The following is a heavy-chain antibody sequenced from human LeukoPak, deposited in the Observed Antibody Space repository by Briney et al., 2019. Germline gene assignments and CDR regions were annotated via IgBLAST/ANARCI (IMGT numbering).Heavy chain of an antibody. V-gene: IGHV3-23*01. J-gene: IGHJ4*02. CDR1: GFTFSTFA. CDR3: ATYRQVLFPFES. Sequence: GGSLRLSCAASGFTFSTFAMNWVRQPSGKGLEWVSSIFPSGGEIHYADSVRGRFTISRDNSKSTLSLQMNSLRAEDTAIYYCATYRQVLFPFESWGQGTLVTVSS. CDR2: IFPSGGEI. D-gene: IGHD2-8*02.